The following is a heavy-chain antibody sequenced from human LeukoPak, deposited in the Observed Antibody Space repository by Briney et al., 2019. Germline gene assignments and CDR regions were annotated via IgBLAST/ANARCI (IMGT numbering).Heavy chain of an antibody. CDR2: MSGSGGST. CDR3: VKDRSDSSSWYGQFEY. D-gene: IGHD6-13*01. CDR1: GFTFSTYA. J-gene: IGHJ4*02. V-gene: IGHV3-23*01. Sequence: GGSLRLSCAASGFTFSTYAMNWVRQAPGKGLEWVLAMSGSGGSTYYADSVKGRFTISRDNSKNTLYLQMNSLRAEDTAVFYCVKDRSDSSSWYGQFEYWGQGTLVTVSS.